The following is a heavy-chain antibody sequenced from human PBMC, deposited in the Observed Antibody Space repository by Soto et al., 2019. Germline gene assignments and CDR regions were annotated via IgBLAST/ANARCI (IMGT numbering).Heavy chain of an antibody. J-gene: IGHJ4*02. CDR2: IIPIFGTA. V-gene: IGHV1-69*13. D-gene: IGHD2-15*01. CDR1: GGTLSSYA. CDR3: AIGYCSGGSCHDPAVVDY. Sequence: SVKVSCTASGGTLSSYAISWVRQAPGQGLEWMGGIIPIFGTANYAQKFQGRVTITADESTSTAYMELSSLRSEDTAVYYCAIGYCSGGSCHDPAVVDYWGQGTLVTVSS.